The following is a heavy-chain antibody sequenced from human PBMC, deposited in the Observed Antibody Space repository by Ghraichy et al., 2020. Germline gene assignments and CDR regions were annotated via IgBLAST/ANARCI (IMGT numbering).Heavy chain of an antibody. D-gene: IGHD2-2*01. V-gene: IGHV4-34*01. CDR2: IKHSGST. CDR3: ARGPGYQLHSGHYYYMAV. CDR1: SGDE. Sequence: SGDEWGGVRERPGKGREWIGGIKHSGSTNYNPSLRSRVTISGDTSKNQFSLKVSSVTAADRAGYYCARGPGYQLHSGHYYYMAVWRKGTTVTVSS. J-gene: IGHJ6*03.